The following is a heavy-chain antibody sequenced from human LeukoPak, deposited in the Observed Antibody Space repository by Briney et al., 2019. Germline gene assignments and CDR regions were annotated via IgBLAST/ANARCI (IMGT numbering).Heavy chain of an antibody. Sequence: PSETLSLTCAVYGGSFSGYYWSWIRQPPGKGLEWIGEINHSGSTNYNPSLKSRVTISVDTSKNQSSLKLSSVTAADTAVYYCARREGNQLDYWGQGTLVTVSS. CDR2: INHSGST. CDR1: GGSFSGYY. D-gene: IGHD5-24*01. CDR3: ARREGNQLDY. J-gene: IGHJ4*02. V-gene: IGHV4-34*01.